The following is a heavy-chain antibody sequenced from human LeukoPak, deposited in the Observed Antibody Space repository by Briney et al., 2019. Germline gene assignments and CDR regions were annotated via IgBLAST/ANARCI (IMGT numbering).Heavy chain of an antibody. CDR1: GYTFISYW. CDR3: ARKYSSGWYLLDY. J-gene: IGHJ4*02. V-gene: IGHV5-51*01. Sequence: GESLKISCKASGYTFISYWIVWVRQMPGKGLEFVGIINPDDSDTRYSPSFQGQVTISADKSISTAYLQWSSLKASDTAMYYCARKYSSGWYLLDYWGQGTLVTVSS. D-gene: IGHD6-19*01. CDR2: INPDDSDT.